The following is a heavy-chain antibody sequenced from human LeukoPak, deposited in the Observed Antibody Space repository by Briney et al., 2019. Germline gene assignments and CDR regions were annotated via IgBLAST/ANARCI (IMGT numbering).Heavy chain of an antibody. D-gene: IGHD1-26*01. Sequence: GASVKVSCKASGYSFIDNYIHWVRQAPGQGLEWMGWINPKSGGAHYAQKFQGRVTMTRDTSISTVYLDLSSLRSDDTAVYYCARAVGGLQFVGYSQHWGQGTLVTVSS. J-gene: IGHJ1*01. CDR3: ARAVGGLQFVGYSQH. CDR1: GYSFIDNY. V-gene: IGHV1-2*02. CDR2: INPKSGGA.